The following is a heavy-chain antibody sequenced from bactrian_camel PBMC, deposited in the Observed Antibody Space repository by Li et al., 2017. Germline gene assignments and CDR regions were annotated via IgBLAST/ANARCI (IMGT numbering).Heavy chain of an antibody. D-gene: IGHD6*01. Sequence: HVQLVESGGGSVQAGGSLTLSCAASGYSVGKYYMAWFRQAPGKEREGVAAIDSAGSPTYTYSVEGRFTISHDNAKNTLYLQMNSLKPEDTAEYYCVRDGGTPYEYTYWGQGTQVTVS. V-gene: IGHV3S55*01. CDR1: GYSVGKYY. J-gene: IGHJ4*01. CDR3: VRDGGTPYEYTY. CDR2: IDSAGSP.